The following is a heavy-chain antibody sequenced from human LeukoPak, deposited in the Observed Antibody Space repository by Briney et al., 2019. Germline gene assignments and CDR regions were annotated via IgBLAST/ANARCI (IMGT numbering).Heavy chain of an antibody. Sequence: GGSLRLSCAASGFTFSIYVMSWVRQAPGKGLEWVSAISASGGTTYYADSVKGRFTISRDNSKNTLYLQTSSLRAEDTAVYYCAKEPREYCSSTSCPNWIDPWGQGTLVTVSS. V-gene: IGHV3-23*01. CDR3: AKEPREYCSSTSCPNWIDP. D-gene: IGHD2-2*01. CDR2: ISASGGTT. CDR1: GFTFSIYV. J-gene: IGHJ5*02.